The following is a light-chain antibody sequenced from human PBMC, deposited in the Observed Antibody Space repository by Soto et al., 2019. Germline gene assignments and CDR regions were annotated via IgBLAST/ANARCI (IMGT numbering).Light chain of an antibody. CDR1: SSGVAYYNY. CDR2: ELS. CDR3: SSYTGSSTYV. V-gene: IGLV2-14*01. J-gene: IGLJ1*01. Sequence: QSVLTQPASVSGSPGQSITISCTGTSSGVAYYNYVSWYQQHPGKAPKLMIYELSNRPSGVSNRFSGSKSGNTASLTISGLQAEDEADYYCSSYTGSSTYVFGTGTKVTVL.